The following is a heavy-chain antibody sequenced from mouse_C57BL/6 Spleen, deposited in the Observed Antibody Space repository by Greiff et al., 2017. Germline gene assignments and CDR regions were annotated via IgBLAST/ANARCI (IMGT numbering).Heavy chain of an antibody. V-gene: IGHV1-82*01. CDR1: GYAFSSSW. CDR3: ARYGLLRYFDY. J-gene: IGHJ2*01. D-gene: IGHD2-3*01. CDR2: IYPGDGDT. Sequence: VQLQQSGPELVKPGASVKISCKASGYAFSSSWMNWVKQRPGKGLEWIGRIYPGDGDTNYNGKFKGKATLTADKSSSTAYMQLSSLTSEDSAVYFCARYGLLRYFDYWGQGTTLTVSS.